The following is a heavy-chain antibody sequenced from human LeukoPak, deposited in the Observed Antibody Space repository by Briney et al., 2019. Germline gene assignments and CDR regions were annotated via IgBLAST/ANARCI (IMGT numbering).Heavy chain of an antibody. Sequence: ASVKVSCKASGYTFTGYYMHWVRQAPGQGLEWMGIINPSGGSTSYAQKFQGRVTMTRDTSTSTVYMELSSLRSEDTAVYYCARGRYDSSLGGVYFDYWGQGTLVTVSS. V-gene: IGHV1-46*01. J-gene: IGHJ4*02. CDR2: INPSGGST. CDR3: ARGRYDSSLGGVYFDY. CDR1: GYTFTGYY. D-gene: IGHD3-22*01.